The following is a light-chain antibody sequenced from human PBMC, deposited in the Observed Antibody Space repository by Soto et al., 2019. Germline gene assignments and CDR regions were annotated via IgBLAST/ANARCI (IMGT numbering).Light chain of an antibody. CDR1: SGHSSYI. CDR2: LEGTGTY. V-gene: IGLV4-60*03. Sequence: QLVLTQSSSASASLGSSVRLTCTLSSGHSSYIIAWHQQQPGMAPRFLMKLEGTGTYNRGSGIPDRFSGSSSGAARYLTISNLQSEDEADYYCETWDRDSRVFGGGTKLTVL. J-gene: IGLJ3*02. CDR3: ETWDRDSRV.